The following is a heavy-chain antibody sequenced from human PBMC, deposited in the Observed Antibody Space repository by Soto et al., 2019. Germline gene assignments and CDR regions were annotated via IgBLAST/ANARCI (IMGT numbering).Heavy chain of an antibody. CDR2: INPSGGST. J-gene: IGHJ6*03. D-gene: IGHD3-10*01. CDR3: AKGKPGIRGRYYSYMDL. V-gene: IGHV1-46*03. CDR1: GYTFTSYY. Sequence: QVQLVQSGAEVKKPGASVKVSCKASGYTFTSYYMHWVRQAPGQGLEWMGIINPSGGSTSYAQKFQGRGTMTKATPTRTVYMKLSSLRSEDAAVYYSAKGKPGIRGRYYSYMDLWGKGTTVSVSS.